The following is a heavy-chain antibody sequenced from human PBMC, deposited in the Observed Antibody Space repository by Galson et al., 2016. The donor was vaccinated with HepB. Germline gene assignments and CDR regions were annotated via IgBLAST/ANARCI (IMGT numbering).Heavy chain of an antibody. CDR1: QFTFSIYR. V-gene: IGHV3-21*01. J-gene: IGHJ6*02. D-gene: IGHD5-24*01. CDR3: ATRYNYGNYYYYGMDV. Sequence: SLRLSCAASQFTFSIYRMNWVRQAPGKGLEWVSSISSSSSSVHYADSVKGRFTISRDDAKNSLYLQMNSLRDEDTAVYYCATRYNYGNYYYYGMDVWGQGTTGTGSS. CDR2: ISSSSSSV.